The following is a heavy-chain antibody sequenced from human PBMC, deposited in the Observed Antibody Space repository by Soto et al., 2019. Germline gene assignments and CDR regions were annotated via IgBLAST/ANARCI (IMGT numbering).Heavy chain of an antibody. CDR3: ARGPTDHY. J-gene: IGHJ4*02. Sequence: SETLSLTCAVYGGSFSGYYWSWIRQPPGKGLEWIGEINHSGSTNYNPSLKSRVTISVDTSKNRFSLKLSSVTAADTAVYYCARGPTDHYWGQGTLVTVSS. CDR2: INHSGST. V-gene: IGHV4-34*01. CDR1: GGSFSGYY.